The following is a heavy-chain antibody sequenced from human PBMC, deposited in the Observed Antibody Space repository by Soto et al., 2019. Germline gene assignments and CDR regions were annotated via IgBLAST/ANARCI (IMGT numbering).Heavy chain of an antibody. J-gene: IGHJ1*01. CDR3: ARGSSSWPTEPEYFQH. CDR2: INPNSGGT. V-gene: IGHV1-2*04. CDR1: GYTFTGYY. Sequence: EASVKVSCKASGYTFTGYYMHWVRQAPGQGLEWMGWINPNSGGTNYAQKFQGWVTMTRDTSISTAYMELSRLRSDDTAVYYCARGSSSWPTEPEYFQHWGQGTLVTVSS. D-gene: IGHD6-13*01.